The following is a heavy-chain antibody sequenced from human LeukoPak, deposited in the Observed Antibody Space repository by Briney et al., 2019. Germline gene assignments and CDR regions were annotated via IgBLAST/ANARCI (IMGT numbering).Heavy chain of an antibody. CDR2: ISGYNGNT. V-gene: IGHV1-18*01. CDR3: AKSPLAGMDAFDI. Sequence: ASVKVSCKASGYTFTSYGISWVRQAPGQGLEWMGWISGYNGNTNYAQRFQGRVTMTTDTPTSTTYMELRSLRSDDTAVYYCAKSPLAGMDAFDIWGQGTMVTVSS. CDR1: GYTFTSYG. J-gene: IGHJ3*02. D-gene: IGHD6-19*01.